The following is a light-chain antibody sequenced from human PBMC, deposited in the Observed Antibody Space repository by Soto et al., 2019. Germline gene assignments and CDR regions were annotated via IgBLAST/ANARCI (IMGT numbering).Light chain of an antibody. CDR3: QQYNSYSMYT. J-gene: IGKJ2*01. V-gene: IGKV1-5*01. CDR1: QSISSW. Sequence: DIQMTQSPSTLSASVGXRVXIXXXASQSISSWLAWYQQKPGKAPKLLIYDASSLESGVPSRFSGSGSGTEFTLTISSLQPDDVATYYCQQYNSYSMYTFGQGTKLEIK. CDR2: DAS.